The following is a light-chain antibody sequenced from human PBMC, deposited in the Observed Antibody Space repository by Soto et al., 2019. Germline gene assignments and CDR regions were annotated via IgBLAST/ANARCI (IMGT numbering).Light chain of an antibody. CDR1: QTLTSN. V-gene: IGKV3-11*01. CDR3: RQRANGIT. Sequence: DMVYIKTSASLRVGQEDRARLSSRASQTLTSNLAWYQQKPGQPPRLLIHDTSNRAIGIPARFSGSGSGTDFTLTCGSLMPEDFAVCYLRQRANGITFGPGTQVEIK. J-gene: IGKJ5*01. CDR2: DTS.